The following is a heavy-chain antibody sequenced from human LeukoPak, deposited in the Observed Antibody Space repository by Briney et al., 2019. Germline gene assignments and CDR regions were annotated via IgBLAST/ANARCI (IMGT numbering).Heavy chain of an antibody. CDR2: IYHSGIT. D-gene: IGHD3-9*01. V-gene: IGHV4-39*07. J-gene: IGHJ4*02. Sequence: SETLSLTCTVSGGSISSSSYYWGWIRQPPGKGLEWIGNIYHSGITYYTPSLKSRVTISVDTSKNQFYLKLSSVTAADTAVYYCARAVGSFDWLPLFDYWGQGTLVTVSS. CDR3: ARAVGSFDWLPLFDY. CDR1: GGSISSSSYY.